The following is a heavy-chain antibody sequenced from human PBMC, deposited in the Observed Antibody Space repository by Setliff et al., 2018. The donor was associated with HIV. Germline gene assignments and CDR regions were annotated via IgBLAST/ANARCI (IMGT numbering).Heavy chain of an antibody. J-gene: IGHJ4*02. CDR2: IYYSGTT. D-gene: IGHD3-9*01. CDR3: SRGHFYDTLTGFYFDY. Sequence: SETLSLTCTVSGGSISSGGYYWSWIRHLPGRGLEWIGYIYYSGTTSYNPSLKRRLTISLDSSKNQFSLNLRSVTAADTAVYYCSRGHFYDTLTGFYFDYWGRGALVTVSS. V-gene: IGHV4-31*03. CDR1: GGSISSGGYY.